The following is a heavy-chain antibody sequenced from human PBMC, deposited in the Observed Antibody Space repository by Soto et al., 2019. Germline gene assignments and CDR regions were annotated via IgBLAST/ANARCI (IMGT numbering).Heavy chain of an antibody. CDR2: IYYSGST. J-gene: IGHJ6*02. CDR1: GGSIRSSSYY. CDR3: AIPGTRDWPLYYYGMDV. D-gene: IGHD1-1*01. V-gene: IGHV4-39*02. Sequence: NPSETLSLTCSVSGGSIRSSSYYWGWIRQPPGKGLEWIGSIYYSGSTYYNLSLKSRVTISIDTSKNHFSLNLSSVTAADRAVYYCAIPGTRDWPLYYYGMDVWGQGTTVTVSS.